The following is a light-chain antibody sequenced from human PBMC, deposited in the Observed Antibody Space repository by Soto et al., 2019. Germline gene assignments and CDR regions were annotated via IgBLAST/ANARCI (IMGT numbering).Light chain of an antibody. J-gene: IGLJ1*01. CDR3: SSYTSTSTLYV. CDR2: DVS. CDR1: SSDIGGYNY. V-gene: IGLV2-14*03. Sequence: QSALTQPASVSGSPGQSITISCTGTSSDIGGYNYVSWYQQLPGKVPKLIIYDVSNRPSGVSDRFSGSKSGNAASLTISGLQAEDEADYYCSSYTSTSTLYVFGTGTKVHRP.